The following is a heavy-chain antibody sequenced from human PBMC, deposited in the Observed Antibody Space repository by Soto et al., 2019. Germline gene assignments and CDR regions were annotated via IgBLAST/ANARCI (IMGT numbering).Heavy chain of an antibody. CDR2: LSKDGANE. CDR3: AKDPSTGSADY. CDR1: GFIFRNYA. J-gene: IGHJ4*02. D-gene: IGHD3-9*01. Sequence: PGGSLRLSCPASGFIFRNYAMHWVRQAPGKGLEWVSTLSKDGANEHYADSVKGRFTISRDGSKNTLYLQMNSLRAEDTAMYYCAKDPSTGSADYWGQGTQVTVSP. V-gene: IGHV3-23*01.